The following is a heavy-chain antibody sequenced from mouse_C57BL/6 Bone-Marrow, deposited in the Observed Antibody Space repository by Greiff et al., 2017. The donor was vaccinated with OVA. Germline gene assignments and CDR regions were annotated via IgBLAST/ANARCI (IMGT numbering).Heavy chain of an antibody. V-gene: IGHV1-7*01. CDR1: GYTFTSYW. J-gene: IGHJ1*03. Sequence: VQGVESGAELAKPGASVKLSCKASGYTFTSYWMHWVKQSPGQGLEWIGYINPSSGYTKYNQKFKDKATLTADKSSSTAYMQLSSLTYEDSAVYYCARRLAFYWYFDVWGTGTTVTVSS. CDR2: INPSSGYT. CDR3: ARRLAFYWYFDV. D-gene: IGHD3-2*02.